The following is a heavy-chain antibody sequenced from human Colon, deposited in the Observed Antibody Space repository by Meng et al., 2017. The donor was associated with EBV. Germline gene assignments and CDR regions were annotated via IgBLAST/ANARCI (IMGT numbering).Heavy chain of an antibody. CDR3: ARNYYFDY. Sequence: QGRSQVSGPGLVKPSQTCALTCTVSGGSINSGDYYCSWIRQPPGKGLEWIGYIYYTGSIYYNPSLKSRVTISMDTSKNQFSLRLSSVTAADTAVYYCARNYYFDYWGQGTLVTVSS. J-gene: IGHJ4*02. V-gene: IGHV4-30-4*01. CDR1: GGSINSGDYY. CDR2: IYYTGSI.